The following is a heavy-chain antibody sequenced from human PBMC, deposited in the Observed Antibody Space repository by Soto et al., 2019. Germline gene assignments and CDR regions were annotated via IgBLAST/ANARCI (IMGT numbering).Heavy chain of an antibody. Sequence: QVQLVESGGGVVQPGRSLRLSCAVSGFTFSSYGMHWVRQAPGKGLEWVAVISNDGSNKYYADSVKGRFTISRDNSKNTLYLQMNSLRAEDTAVYYCATDCDFWSGYSFYYYNYYGMDVWGQGTTVTVSS. CDR3: ATDCDFWSGYSFYYYNYYGMDV. J-gene: IGHJ6*01. CDR1: GFTFSSYG. D-gene: IGHD3-3*01. V-gene: IGHV3-30*03. CDR2: ISNDGSNK.